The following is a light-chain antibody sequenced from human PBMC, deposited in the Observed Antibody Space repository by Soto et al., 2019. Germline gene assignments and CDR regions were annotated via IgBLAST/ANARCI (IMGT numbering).Light chain of an antibody. CDR1: SSDVGGYNY. CDR3: SSYAGSDNLV. Sequence: QSVLTQPASVSGSLGQSITISCTGTSSDVGGYNYVSWYQQHPGKAPKLMIYEVTKRPSGVPDRFSGSKSGNTASLTVSGLQADDEADYYCSSYAGSDNLVFGGGTKLTVL. J-gene: IGLJ2*01. CDR2: EVT. V-gene: IGLV2-8*01.